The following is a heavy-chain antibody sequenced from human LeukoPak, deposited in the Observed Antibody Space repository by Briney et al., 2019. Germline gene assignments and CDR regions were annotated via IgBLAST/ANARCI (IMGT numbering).Heavy chain of an antibody. J-gene: IGHJ4*02. CDR2: ISSDSPYI. Sequence: GGSHRLSCAASGFTFSSYSMNWVRQAPGEGLEWVSSISSDSPYIYYADSVKGRFTISRDNAKNSLYLQMNSLGAEDTAVYYCARNFGYCSGASCNYYFDYWGQGTLVTVFS. CDR3: ARNFGYCSGASCNYYFDY. D-gene: IGHD2-15*01. V-gene: IGHV3-21*01. CDR1: GFTFSSYS.